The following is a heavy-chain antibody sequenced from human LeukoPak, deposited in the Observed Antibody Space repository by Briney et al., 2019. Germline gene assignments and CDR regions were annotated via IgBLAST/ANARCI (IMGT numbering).Heavy chain of an antibody. V-gene: IGHV3-21*01. CDR3: ARGHYYGMDV. CDR1: EFTLKSYN. J-gene: IGHJ6*04. CDR2: ISSSSTYI. Sequence: GGSLRLSCAASEFTLKSYNMNWVRQAPGKGLEWVSSISSSSTYIYYADSVKGRFTISRDNAKNSLYLQMNSLRAEDTAVYYCARGHYYGMDVWGKGTTVTVST.